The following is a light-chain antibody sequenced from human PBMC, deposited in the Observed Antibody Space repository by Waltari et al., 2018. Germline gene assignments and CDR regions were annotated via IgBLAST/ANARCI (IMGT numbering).Light chain of an antibody. CDR1: SSDVGGYNY. CDR3: CSYAGDYTLGV. CDR2: DVS. J-gene: IGLJ3*02. Sequence: QSALTQPRSVSGSPGQSVTISCTGTSSDVGGYNYVSWYQQHPGKVPKLMIYDVSKRPSGVPDRFSGSKSGNTASLTISGLQAEDEAEYYCCSYAGDYTLGVVGGGTKLTVL. V-gene: IGLV2-11*01.